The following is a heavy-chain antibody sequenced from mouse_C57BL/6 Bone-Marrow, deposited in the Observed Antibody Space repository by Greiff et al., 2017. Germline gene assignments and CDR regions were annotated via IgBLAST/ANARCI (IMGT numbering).Heavy chain of an antibody. CDR3: ARPGPFAY. CDR1: GFTFSDYY. V-gene: IGHV5-12*01. D-gene: IGHD3-3*01. CDR2: ISNGGGST. Sequence: EVKLMESGGGLVQPGGSLKLSCAASGFTFSDYYMYWVRQTPEKRLEWVAYISNGGGSTYYPDTVKGRFTISRDNAKNTLYLQMSRLKSEDTAMYYCARPGPFAYWGQGTLVTVSA. J-gene: IGHJ3*01.